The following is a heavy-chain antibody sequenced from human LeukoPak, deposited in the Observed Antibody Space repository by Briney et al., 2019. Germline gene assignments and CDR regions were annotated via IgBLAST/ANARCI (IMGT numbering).Heavy chain of an antibody. CDR1: GGSMNNNY. V-gene: IGHV4-4*07. CDR2: IHTSGST. J-gene: IGHJ5*02. CDR3: ARDFSFGP. Sequence: SETLSLTCTVSGGSMNNNYWSWVRQPAGKALEWIGRIHTSGSTNYNPSLRSRVTMSVDTSKTQFSLNLSSVTAADTAVYSCARDFSFGPWGQGTLVTVSS.